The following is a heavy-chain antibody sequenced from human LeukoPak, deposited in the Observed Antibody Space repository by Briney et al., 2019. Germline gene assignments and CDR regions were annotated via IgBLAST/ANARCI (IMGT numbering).Heavy chain of an antibody. J-gene: IGHJ6*03. V-gene: IGHV4-59*01. CDR1: DDSITMYY. D-gene: IGHD4-11*01. Sequence: PSETLSLTCSVSDDSITMYYWTWIRQPPGKGLEWIGYVDHTGSTNFNPSLNGRVSISRDTSKNLFSLRLRSVTAADTAVYFCARGRVSSSTWYSTYYYYFYMDVWGRGTTVTVSS. CDR2: VDHTGST. CDR3: ARGRVSSSTWYSTYYYYFYMDV.